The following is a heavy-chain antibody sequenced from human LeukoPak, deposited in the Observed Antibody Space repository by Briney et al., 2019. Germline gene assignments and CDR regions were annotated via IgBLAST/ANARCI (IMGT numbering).Heavy chain of an antibody. CDR1: GGSISSNAYC. V-gene: IGHV4-39*01. CDR3: AESVETATVFFDC. Sequence: SETLSLTCTVSGGSISSNAYCWGWIRQPPGKGLEWIGSIYYSGSTYYNPSPKSRVTISVDTSKNQFSLKLSSVTAADTAVYYCAESVETATVFFDCWGQGTLVTVSS. CDR2: IYYSGST. J-gene: IGHJ4*02. D-gene: IGHD5-24*01.